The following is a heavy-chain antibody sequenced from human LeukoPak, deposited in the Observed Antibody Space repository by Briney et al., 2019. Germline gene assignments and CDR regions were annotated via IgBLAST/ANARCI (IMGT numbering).Heavy chain of an antibody. J-gene: IGHJ4*02. CDR2: IYTSGST. CDR1: DGSISNYY. CDR3: ARFSYDSSGYYGFDY. V-gene: IGHV4-4*07. D-gene: IGHD3-22*01. Sequence: SETLSLTCTVSDGSISNYYWSWIRQPAGQGLEWIGRIYTSGSTNYNPSLKSRVTMSVDTSKNQFSLKLSSVTAADTAVYYCARFSYDSSGYYGFDYWGQGTLVTVSS.